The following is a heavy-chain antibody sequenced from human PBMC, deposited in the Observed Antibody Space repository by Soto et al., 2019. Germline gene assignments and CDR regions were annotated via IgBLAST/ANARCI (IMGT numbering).Heavy chain of an antibody. D-gene: IGHD2-8*01. J-gene: IGHJ6*04. CDR2: INPKSGGT. CDR1: GYSFTDYH. Sequence: ASVKVSCKASGYSFTDYHIHWVRQAPGQGLEWLGRINPKSGGTSTAQKFQGWVTMTRDMSISTVYMELTGLSSDDTAVYFCARQHFTDCSNGLSSVLYNTEMDVWSEGTTVTSPQ. V-gene: IGHV1-2*04. CDR3: ARQHFTDCSNGLSSVLYNTEMDV.